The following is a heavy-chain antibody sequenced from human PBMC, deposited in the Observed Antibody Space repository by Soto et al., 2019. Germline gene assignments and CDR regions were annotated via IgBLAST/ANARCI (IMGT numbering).Heavy chain of an antibody. CDR2: IYHSGHT. CDR3: ASIAYSASGFDY. Sequence: SETLSLTCSVSGGSITNNNCWSCVRQPPGKGLEWIGAIYHSGHTNFNPSLKSRATLSLDYSENQFSLKLTSATAADTAIYYCASIAYSASGFDYWGQGTLVTVSS. D-gene: IGHD1-26*01. CDR1: GGSITNNNC. V-gene: IGHV4-4*02. J-gene: IGHJ4*02.